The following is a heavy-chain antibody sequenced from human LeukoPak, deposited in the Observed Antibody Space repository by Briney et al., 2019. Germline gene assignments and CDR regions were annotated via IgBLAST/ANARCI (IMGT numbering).Heavy chain of an antibody. D-gene: IGHD6-13*01. V-gene: IGHV3-21*01. CDR2: ISISSTYI. CDR3: ARDLLEAKLVSYPYYYYYMDV. J-gene: IGHJ6*03. Sequence: GESLRLSCAASGFTFSTYNMNWVRQAPGKGLEWISSISISSTYIYYADSVKGRFTISRDNAKNSLHLQMNSLRAEDTAVYYCARDLLEAKLVSYPYYYYYMDVWGKGTTVTISS. CDR1: GFTFSTYN.